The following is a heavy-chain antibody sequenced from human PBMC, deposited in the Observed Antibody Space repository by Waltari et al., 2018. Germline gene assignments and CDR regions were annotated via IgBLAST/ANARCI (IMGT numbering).Heavy chain of an antibody. CDR1: GLMDRGTY. Sequence: EVQLVESGGGLIQPGEYLRLSCAAPGLMDRGTYMSWVRQVPVKGLGWVSVIYSGGSIYYADSVKGRFSISRDNSKNTLYLQMNSLRDEDSAIYYCARERPVVYYGMDVWGRGTTVTVSS. V-gene: IGHV3-53*01. CDR2: IYSGGSI. CDR3: ARERPVVYYGMDV. J-gene: IGHJ6*02. D-gene: IGHD2-2*01.